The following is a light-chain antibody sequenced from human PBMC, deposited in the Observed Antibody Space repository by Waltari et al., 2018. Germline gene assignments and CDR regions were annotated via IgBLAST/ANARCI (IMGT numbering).Light chain of an antibody. CDR2: KAS. V-gene: IGKV1-5*03. J-gene: IGKJ2*01. CDR3: QQYDSFPYT. Sequence: DIQMTQSPSTLSASIGDRVTFTCRASQSINSWLAWYQQKPGKAPKPLLYKASNLDSGVPSRFSGSGSGTEFTVTISSLQPDDLATYYCQQYDSFPYTFGQGTKLEIK. CDR1: QSINSW.